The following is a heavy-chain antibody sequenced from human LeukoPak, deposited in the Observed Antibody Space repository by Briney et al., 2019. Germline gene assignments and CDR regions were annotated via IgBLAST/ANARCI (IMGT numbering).Heavy chain of an antibody. V-gene: IGHV1-18*04. CDR3: ARDWEAAVGYPSEPNWFDP. CDR2: ISAYNGNT. D-gene: IGHD6-13*01. J-gene: IGHJ5*02. Sequence: ASVKVSCKASGYTFTGYYMHWVRQAPGQGLEWMGWISAYNGNTNYAQKLQGRVTMTTDTSTSTAYMELRSLRSDDTAVYYCARDWEAAVGYPSEPNWFDPWGQGTLVTVSS. CDR1: GYTFTGYY.